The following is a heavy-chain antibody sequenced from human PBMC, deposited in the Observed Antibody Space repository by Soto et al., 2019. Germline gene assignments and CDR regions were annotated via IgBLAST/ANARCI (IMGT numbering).Heavy chain of an antibody. Sequence: QVQLVQSGAEVKKPGSSVKVSCEAPGGTFDHAAITWVRQAPGQGLEWMGGINPMFNSTHYAQKFQGRVTINADAATSTAFMELRRLRSYDPAVYYCARQIFAADYWGQGTLLVVSS. D-gene: IGHD3-9*01. V-gene: IGHV1-69*01. CDR3: ARQIFAADY. CDR1: GGTFDHAA. CDR2: INPMFNST. J-gene: IGHJ4*02.